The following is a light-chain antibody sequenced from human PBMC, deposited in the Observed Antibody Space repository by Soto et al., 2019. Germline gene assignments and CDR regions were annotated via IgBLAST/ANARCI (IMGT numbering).Light chain of an antibody. J-gene: IGKJ4*01. Sequence: EIVLTQSPGTLSLSPGERATLSCRASQSVSSSYLAWYQQKPGQAPRLLIYGASSRATGIPDRFSGSGSGSAVHRTISRMEPEDFAVYFCQQYGSSPLTFGGGTKVEIK. CDR1: QSVSSSY. CDR2: GAS. CDR3: QQYGSSPLT. V-gene: IGKV3-20*01.